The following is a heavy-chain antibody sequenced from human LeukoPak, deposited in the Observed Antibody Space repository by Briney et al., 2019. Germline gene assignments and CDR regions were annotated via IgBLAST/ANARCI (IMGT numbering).Heavy chain of an antibody. D-gene: IGHD3-16*02. CDR3: ARHIGGGIEDMDV. V-gene: IGHV4-59*08. CDR2: IYVTGT. J-gene: IGHJ6*03. CDR1: GGSIGTYY. Sequence: SETLSLTCTVSGGSIGTYYWSWVRQSPGTGLEWIGYIYVTGTRYNPHLQSRVTISVDRSRNQFFLKMTSVTAADTAVYYCARHIGGGIEDMDVWGRGTKVTVSS.